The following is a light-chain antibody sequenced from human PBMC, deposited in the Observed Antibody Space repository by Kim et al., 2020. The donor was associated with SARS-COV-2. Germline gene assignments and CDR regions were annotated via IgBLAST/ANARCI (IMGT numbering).Light chain of an antibody. Sequence: SVGDRVTITCQASQDISNYLNWYQQKPGKAPKLLIYDASNLETGVPSRFSGSGSGTDFTFTISSLQPEDIATYYCQQYDNLPRLTFGGGTKVDIK. V-gene: IGKV1-33*01. J-gene: IGKJ4*01. CDR2: DAS. CDR3: QQYDNLPRLT. CDR1: QDISNY.